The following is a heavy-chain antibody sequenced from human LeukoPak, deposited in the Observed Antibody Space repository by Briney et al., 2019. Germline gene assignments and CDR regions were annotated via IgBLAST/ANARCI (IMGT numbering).Heavy chain of an antibody. CDR3: ARDKRYYYGSGAFDI. J-gene: IGHJ3*02. D-gene: IGHD3-22*01. CDR2: INPDGSEK. CDR1: GFTFSNYW. Sequence: PGGSLRLSCAASGFTFSNYWMSWARQAPGKGLEWVANINPDGSEKYSVDSVTGRFTTSRDNAKNSLFLQMNSLRAEDTAVYYCARDKRYYYGSGAFDIWGQGTMVTVSS. V-gene: IGHV3-7*01.